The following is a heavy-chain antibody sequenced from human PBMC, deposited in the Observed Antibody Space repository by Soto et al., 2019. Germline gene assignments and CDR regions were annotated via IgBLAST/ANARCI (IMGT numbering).Heavy chain of an antibody. CDR3: ARDHGSGNYFDY. J-gene: IGHJ4*02. Sequence: LRLSCAASGFTFSSYAMHWVRQAPGKGLEWVAVISYDGSNKYYADSVKGRFTISRDNSKNTLYLQMNSLRAEDTAVYYCARDHGSGNYFDYWGQGTLVTVSS. D-gene: IGHD3-10*01. CDR2: ISYDGSNK. CDR1: GFTFSSYA. V-gene: IGHV3-30-3*01.